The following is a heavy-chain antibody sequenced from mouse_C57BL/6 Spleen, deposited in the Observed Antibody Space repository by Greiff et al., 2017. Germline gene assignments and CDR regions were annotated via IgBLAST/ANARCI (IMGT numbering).Heavy chain of an antibody. CDR1: GYTFPSYW. V-gene: IGHV1-53*01. Sequence: QVQLQQPGTELVKPGASVKLSCKASGYTFPSYWMHWVKQRPGQGLEWIGNINPSNGGTNYNEKFKSTATLTVDKSSSTAYMQLSSLTSSDSAVYYCERWDYGEVSFAYWGQGPLVTFS. CDR3: ERWDYGEVSFAY. CDR2: INPSNGGT. J-gene: IGHJ3*01. D-gene: IGHD2-4*01.